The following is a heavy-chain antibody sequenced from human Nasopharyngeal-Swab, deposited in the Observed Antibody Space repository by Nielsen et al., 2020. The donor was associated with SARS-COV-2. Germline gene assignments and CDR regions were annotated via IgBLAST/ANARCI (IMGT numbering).Heavy chain of an antibody. V-gene: IGHV3-21*01. J-gene: IGHJ3*02. CDR2: ISSSSSYI. CDR3: ARDDMGYYDSSGFDAFDI. Sequence: GGSLRLSFAASGFIFRSYSMNWVRQAPGKGLEWVSSISSSSSYIYYADSVKGRFTISRDNAKNSLYLQMNSLRAEDTAVYYCARDDMGYYDSSGFDAFDIWGQGTMVTVSS. CDR1: GFIFRSYS. D-gene: IGHD3-22*01.